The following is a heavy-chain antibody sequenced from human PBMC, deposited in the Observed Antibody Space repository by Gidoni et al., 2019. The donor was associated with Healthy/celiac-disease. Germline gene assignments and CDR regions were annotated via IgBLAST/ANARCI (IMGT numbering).Heavy chain of an antibody. V-gene: IGHV3-49*04. CDR1: GFTFGVYP. D-gene: IGHD5-12*01. J-gene: IGHJ4*02. CDR2: IRSKAYGGTT. Sequence: EVQLVESGGGLVQPGRSPRLPCTASGFTFGVYPMSWVRQAPGKGLEWVGVIRSKAYGGTTEYAASVKGRFTISRDDFKSIAYLQMNSLKTEDTAVYYCTRGGYSGYDPLGYWGQGTLVTVSS. CDR3: TRGGYSGYDPLGY.